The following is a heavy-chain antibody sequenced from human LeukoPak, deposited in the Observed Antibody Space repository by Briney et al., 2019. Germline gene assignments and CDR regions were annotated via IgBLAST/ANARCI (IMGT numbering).Heavy chain of an antibody. Sequence: GASVKVSCKASGYTFTGYYMHWVRQAPGQGLEWMGWIHPNSGCTNYAHKFQGRVTMTRDTSISTAYMELSRLRSDDTAVYYCARDTFPGSCTSTTCRNNWFDPWGQGTLVTVSS. CDR1: GYTFTGYY. V-gene: IGHV1-2*07. CDR2: IHPNSGCT. J-gene: IGHJ5*02. D-gene: IGHD2-2*01. CDR3: ARDTFPGSCTSTTCRNNWFDP.